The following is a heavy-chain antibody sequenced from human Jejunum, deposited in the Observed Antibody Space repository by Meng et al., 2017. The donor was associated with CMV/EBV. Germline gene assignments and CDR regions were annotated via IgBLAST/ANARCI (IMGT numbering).Heavy chain of an antibody. CDR1: GLTFSKFA. CDR3: ANAPTRASGGTNY. D-gene: IGHD6-13*01. J-gene: IGHJ4*02. Sequence: CEGSGLTFSKFAMSWVRQAPGKGLEWVSAMTTDGKTYYADSVKGRFTISRDTSKNTLFLLMNNLRVEDSAMYYCANAPTRASGGTNYWGQGTLVTVSS. V-gene: IGHV3-23*01. CDR2: MTTDGKT.